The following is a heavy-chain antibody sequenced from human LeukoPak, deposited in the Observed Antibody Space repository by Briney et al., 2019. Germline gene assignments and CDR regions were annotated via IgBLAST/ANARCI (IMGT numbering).Heavy chain of an antibody. Sequence: SETLSLTCTVSGGSISSCSYYWGWIRQPPGKGLEWIGSIYYSGSTYYNPSLKSRVTISVDTSKNQFSLKLSSVTAADTAVYYCARFTGYYFDYCGQGTLVTVSS. D-gene: IGHD1-14*01. CDR2: IYYSGST. CDR1: GGSISSCSYY. CDR3: ARFTGYYFDY. J-gene: IGHJ4*02. V-gene: IGHV4-39*01.